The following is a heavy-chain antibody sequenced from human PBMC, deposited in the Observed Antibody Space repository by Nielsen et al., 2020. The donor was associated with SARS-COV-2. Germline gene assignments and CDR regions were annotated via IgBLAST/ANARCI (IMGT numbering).Heavy chain of an antibody. CDR2: INHSGST. D-gene: IGHD1-26*01. CDR1: GGSFSGYY. Sequence: SETLSLTYAVYGGSFSGYYWSWIRQPPGKGLEWIGEINHSGSTNYNPSLKSRVTISVDTSKNQFSLKLSSVTAADTAVYYCARDGSRNPFDYWGQGTLVTISS. CDR3: ARDGSRNPFDY. V-gene: IGHV4-34*01. J-gene: IGHJ4*02.